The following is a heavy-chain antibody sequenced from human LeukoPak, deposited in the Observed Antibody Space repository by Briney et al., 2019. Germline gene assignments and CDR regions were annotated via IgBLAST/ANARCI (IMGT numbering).Heavy chain of an antibody. CDR1: NYTFSTSA. J-gene: IGHJ3*02. CDR3: ARLSGRGYDAFDI. Sequence: ASVKVSCKASNYTFSTSAITWVRQAPGRGLEWMGWISAYNGNTNYARSLQARLTMTTDTSTSTAYLELRSLRSDDTAVYYCARLSGRGYDAFDIWGQGTMVTVSS. CDR2: ISAYNGNT. D-gene: IGHD1-1*01. V-gene: IGHV1-18*01.